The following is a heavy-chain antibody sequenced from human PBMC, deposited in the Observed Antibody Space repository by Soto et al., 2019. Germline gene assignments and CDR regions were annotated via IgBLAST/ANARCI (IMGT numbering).Heavy chain of an antibody. D-gene: IGHD2-15*01. Sequence: QVQLVESGGGVVQPGRSLRLSCAASGFTISSYGMHWVRQAPGKGLEWVAVVWYDGSNKYYADSVKGRFTISRDNSKNTLYLQMNSLRAEDTAVYYCARDGYCSGGSCYSVPVFDYWGQGTLVTVSS. V-gene: IGHV3-33*01. J-gene: IGHJ4*02. CDR2: VWYDGSNK. CDR1: GFTISSYG. CDR3: ARDGYCSGGSCYSVPVFDY.